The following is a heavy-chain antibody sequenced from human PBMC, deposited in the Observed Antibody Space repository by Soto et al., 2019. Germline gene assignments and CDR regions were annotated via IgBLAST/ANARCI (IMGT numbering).Heavy chain of an antibody. CDR3: ARDFAYYYYGMDV. CDR1: GFTFSSYA. V-gene: IGHV3-30-3*01. J-gene: IGHJ6*02. Sequence: GSLRLSCAASGFTFSSYAMHWVRQAPGKGLEWVAVISYDGSNKYYADSVKGRFTISRDNSKNTLYLQMNSLRAEDTAVYYCARDFAYYYYGMDVWGQGTTVTVSS. CDR2: ISYDGSNK.